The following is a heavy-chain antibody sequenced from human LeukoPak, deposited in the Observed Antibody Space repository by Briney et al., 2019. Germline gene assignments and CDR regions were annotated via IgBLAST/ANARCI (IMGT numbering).Heavy chain of an antibody. Sequence: HPGGSLRLSCAASGFTFSSYWMSWVRQAPGKGLEWVANIKQDGSEKYYVDSVKGRFTISRDNAKNSLYLQMNSLRAEDTAVYYCARGNSYGDYYYYYYMDVWGKGTTVTISS. D-gene: IGHD4-17*01. CDR1: GFTFSSYW. J-gene: IGHJ6*03. CDR3: ARGNSYGDYYYYYYMDV. CDR2: IKQDGSEK. V-gene: IGHV3-7*01.